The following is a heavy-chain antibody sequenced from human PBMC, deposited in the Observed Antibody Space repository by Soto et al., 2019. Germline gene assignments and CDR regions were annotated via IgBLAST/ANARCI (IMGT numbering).Heavy chain of an antibody. D-gene: IGHD3-10*01. CDR2: IYWDNDK. J-gene: IGHJ4*02. V-gene: IGHV2-5*02. Sequence: QITLKESGPTLVKPTQTLTLTCSFSGFSLSTTGVGVGWIRQSPGKALEWLAIIYWDNDKRSSPSLKSRVTITKDTSKNQVVITVTIMDPVDTGTYYCARSLWFGELHWGQGALVTVSS. CDR1: GFSLSTTGVG. CDR3: ARSLWFGELH.